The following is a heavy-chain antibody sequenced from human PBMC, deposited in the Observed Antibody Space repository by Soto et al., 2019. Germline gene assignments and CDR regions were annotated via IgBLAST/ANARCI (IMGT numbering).Heavy chain of an antibody. J-gene: IGHJ6*02. CDR3: ASLYDSSGYSPSGMDV. Sequence: PGESLKISCKGSWYSFTSYWISWVRQMPGKGLEWMGRIDPSDSYTNYSPSFQGHVTISADKSISTAYLQWSSLKASDTAMYYCASLYDSSGYSPSGMDVWGQGTTVTVSS. V-gene: IGHV5-10-1*01. CDR1: WYSFTSYW. CDR2: IDPSDSYT. D-gene: IGHD3-22*01.